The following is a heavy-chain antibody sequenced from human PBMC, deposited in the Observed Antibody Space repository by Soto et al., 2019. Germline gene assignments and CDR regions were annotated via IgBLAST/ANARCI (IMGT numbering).Heavy chain of an antibody. J-gene: IGHJ5*02. Sequence: QITLKESGPTLVKPTQTRTLTCTFSGFSLSTSGVGVGWIRQPPGKALEWLALSYWDDDKRYSPLLKSRLTITDEDTKNQAVLTMTNMDPVETATYYCAPLCGGNSFAYYGPWGQGPLVTVSS. CDR3: APLCGGNSFAYYGP. V-gene: IGHV2-5*02. D-gene: IGHD3-3*01. CDR1: GFSLSTSGVG. CDR2: SYWDDDK.